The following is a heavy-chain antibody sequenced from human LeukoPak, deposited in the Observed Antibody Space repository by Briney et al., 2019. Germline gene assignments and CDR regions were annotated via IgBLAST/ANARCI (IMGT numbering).Heavy chain of an antibody. CDR1: GFPFGEYA. Sequence: GGSLRLSCAASGFPFGEYAMHWGRQAPGRGLEWVSAISWNSGSIGYADSVKGRFTISRDNAKNSLFLQMDSLRAEDTAFYYCAKEFQDGDDSGSFFWVALDHWGQGTLVSVSS. CDR3: AKEFQDGDDSGSFFWVALDH. D-gene: IGHD1-26*01. CDR2: ISWNSGSI. V-gene: IGHV3-9*01. J-gene: IGHJ4*02.